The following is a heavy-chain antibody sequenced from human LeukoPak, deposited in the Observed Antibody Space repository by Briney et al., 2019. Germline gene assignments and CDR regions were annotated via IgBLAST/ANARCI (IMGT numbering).Heavy chain of an antibody. CDR2: ISAYNGNT. CDR3: ARDRTLYYYDSSGDFYGMDV. J-gene: IGHJ6*02. CDR1: GYTFTSYG. Sequence: ASVKVSCKASGYTFTSYGISWVRQAPGQGLEWMGWISAYNGNTNYAQKLQGRVTMTTDTSTSTAYMELRSLRSDDTAVYYCARDRTLYYYDSSGDFYGMDVWGQGTTVTVSS. D-gene: IGHD3-22*01. V-gene: IGHV1-18*01.